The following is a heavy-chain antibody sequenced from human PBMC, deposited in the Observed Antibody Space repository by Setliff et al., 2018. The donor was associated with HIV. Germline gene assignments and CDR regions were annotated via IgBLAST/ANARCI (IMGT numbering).Heavy chain of an antibody. CDR3: ARDRLGHSDRPYFDY. CDR2: IVPVLGIT. CDR1: GGTFNNDA. Sequence: SVKVSCKASGGTFNNDAISWVRQAPGQGLEWMGGIVPVLGITNYSPKFQGRVTITTDESTTTAYMDLSSLRYEDTAVYYCARDRLGHSDRPYFDYWGQGTLVTVSS. J-gene: IGHJ4*02. V-gene: IGHV1-69*10. D-gene: IGHD5-12*01.